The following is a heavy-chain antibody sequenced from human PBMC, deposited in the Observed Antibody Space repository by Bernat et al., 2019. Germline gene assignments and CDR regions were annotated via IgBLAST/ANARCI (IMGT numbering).Heavy chain of an antibody. CDR3: ARGLYYGSGSYYNPYYYYGMDV. V-gene: IGHV6-1*01. Sequence: QVQLQQSGPGLVKPSQTLSLTCAISGDSVSSNRAAWNWIRQSPSRGLEWLGRTYYRSKWYNDYAVSVKSRITINPDTSKNQFSLQLNSVTPEDTAVYYCARGLYYGSGSYYNPYYYYGMDVWGQGTTVTVSS. D-gene: IGHD3-10*01. J-gene: IGHJ6*02. CDR2: TYYRSKWYN. CDR1: GDSVSSNRAA.